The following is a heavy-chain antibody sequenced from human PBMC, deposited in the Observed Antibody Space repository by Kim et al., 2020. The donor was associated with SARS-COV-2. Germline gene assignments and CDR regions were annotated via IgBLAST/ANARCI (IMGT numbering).Heavy chain of an antibody. J-gene: IGHJ3*02. CDR3: AKDDDRWDCSGGSCSPNAFDI. D-gene: IGHD2-15*01. V-gene: IGHV3-23*01. Sequence: FTISRDNSKNTLYLQMNSLRAEDTAVYYCAKDDDRWDCSGGSCSPNAFDIWGQGTMVTVSS.